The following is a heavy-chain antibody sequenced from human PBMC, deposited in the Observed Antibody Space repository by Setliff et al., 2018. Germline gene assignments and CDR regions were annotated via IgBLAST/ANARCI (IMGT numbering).Heavy chain of an antibody. V-gene: IGHV4-59*01. J-gene: IGHJ4*02. D-gene: IGHD5-12*01. CDR2: VYYSGTA. CDR3: ARGGTFRYFDF. Sequence: PSEPLSLTCTVSDGSLSTYYWSWIRQPPGKGLEFIGYVYYSGTANYSPSLRSRLTISVDTSKNQFSLKLRSVTAADTAVYYCARGGTFRYFDFWGQGAPVTVSS. CDR1: DGSLSTYY.